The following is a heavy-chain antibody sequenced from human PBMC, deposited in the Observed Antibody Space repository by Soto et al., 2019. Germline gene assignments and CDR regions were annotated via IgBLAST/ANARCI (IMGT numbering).Heavy chain of an antibody. J-gene: IGHJ4*02. CDR1: GFSFSNAW. CDR3: TTDRSYGSNSAHVCWY. D-gene: IGHD4-17*01. V-gene: IGHV3-15*07. CDR2: IKRKTDGGTT. Sequence: EVQLVESGGGLVKPGGSLRLSCEASGFSFSNAWMTWVRQAPGKGLEWVGRIKRKTDGGTTDYAAPVKGRFTISRDDSKNTLYLQMNSLKTEDTAVYYCTTDRSYGSNSAHVCWYWGQGTLVTVSS.